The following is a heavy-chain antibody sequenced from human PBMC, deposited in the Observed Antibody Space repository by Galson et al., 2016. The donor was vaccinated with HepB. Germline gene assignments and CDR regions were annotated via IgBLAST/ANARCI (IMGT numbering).Heavy chain of an antibody. Sequence: SLRLSCAASTFMFSSYTMHWVRQAPGKGLEYVSAISSDGGSTYYIDSVKGRFTISRDNSKNSLYLQMTSLRTEDTAVYYCVSRGAQWLVTADSWGQGNLVVVSS. J-gene: IGHJ4*02. V-gene: IGHV3-64D*06. CDR1: TFMFSSYT. CDR3: VSRGAQWLVTADS. D-gene: IGHD5-12*01. CDR2: ISSDGGST.